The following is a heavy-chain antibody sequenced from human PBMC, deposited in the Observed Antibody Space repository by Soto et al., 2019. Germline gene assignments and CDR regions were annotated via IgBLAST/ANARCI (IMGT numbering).Heavy chain of an antibody. CDR3: ARPVDSSGYSFDY. CDR1: GYTFTGYY. V-gene: IGHV1-2*04. Sequence: EASVKVSCKASGYTFTGYYMHWVRQAPGQGLEWMGWINPNSGGTNYAQKFQGWVTMTRDTSISTAYMELSRLRSDDTAVYYCARPVDSSGYSFDYWGQGTLVTVSS. CDR2: INPNSGGT. J-gene: IGHJ4*02. D-gene: IGHD3-22*01.